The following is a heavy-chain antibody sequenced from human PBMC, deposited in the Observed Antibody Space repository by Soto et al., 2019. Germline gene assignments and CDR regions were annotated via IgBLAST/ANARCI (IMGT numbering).Heavy chain of an antibody. D-gene: IGHD3-3*01. CDR1: GYTFTDYY. CDR2: INPNSGGT. Sequence: HVQLLQSGAEVKKPGASVKVSCKASGYTFTDYYMHWVRQAPGQGLEWMGWINPNSGGTNYAQKFQGWVTMTRDTSISTAYMELRRLRSDDTAVYYCARGLETIFGVVIKIQFDYWGQGTLVTVSS. J-gene: IGHJ4*02. V-gene: IGHV1-2*04. CDR3: ARGLETIFGVVIKIQFDY.